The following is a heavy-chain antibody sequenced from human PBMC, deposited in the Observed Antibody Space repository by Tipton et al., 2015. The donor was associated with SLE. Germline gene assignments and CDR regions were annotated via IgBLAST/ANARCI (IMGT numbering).Heavy chain of an antibody. Sequence: SLRLSCAASGFNFGDYAMHWVRQAPGKGLEWVAGINWYSTSVGYADSVKGRFTISRDSVKNSLYLQMNSLRVEDTAVYYCARDSPGYWGQGTLVTVSS. CDR2: INWYSTSV. CDR1: GFNFGDYA. CDR3: ARDSPGY. V-gene: IGHV3-9*01. J-gene: IGHJ4*02.